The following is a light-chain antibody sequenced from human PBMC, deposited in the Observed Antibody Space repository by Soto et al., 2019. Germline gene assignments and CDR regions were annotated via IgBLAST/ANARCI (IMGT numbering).Light chain of an antibody. Sequence: EIVLTQSPATLSLSPGERATLSCRASQSVSSYLAWYQQKPGQAPRLLIYDASNRATGIPARFSGSGSGTDFTLTISSLEPEDFAVYYCQQRSNWQITFGQGTRPEI. CDR1: QSVSSY. CDR3: QQRSNWQIT. J-gene: IGKJ5*01. CDR2: DAS. V-gene: IGKV3-11*01.